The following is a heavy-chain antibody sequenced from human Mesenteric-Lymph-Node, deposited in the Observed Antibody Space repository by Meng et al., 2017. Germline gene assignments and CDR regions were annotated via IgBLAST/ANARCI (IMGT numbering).Heavy chain of an antibody. V-gene: IGHV1-18*01. CDR3: ARDFVGIFGVVAPGPFDY. J-gene: IGHJ4*02. Sequence: ASVKVSCKASGYTFTSYGISWVRQAPGQGLEWMGWISAYNGNTNYAQKLQGRVTMTTDTSTSTAYMELRSLRSDDTAVYYCARDFVGIFGVVAPGPFDYWGQGTLVTVSS. CDR1: GYTFTSYG. CDR2: ISAYNGNT. D-gene: IGHD3-3*01.